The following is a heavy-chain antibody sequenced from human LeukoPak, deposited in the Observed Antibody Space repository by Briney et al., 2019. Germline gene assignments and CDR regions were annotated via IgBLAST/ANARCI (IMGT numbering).Heavy chain of an antibody. Sequence: GASVKLSCKASGYTFTAYDMHWVRQAPGQGPEYMGWINPDSGDTKPAQNFQGRVTLTRDTSISTAYMELSSLRSDGSAIYYCAGEYCSGGTCRQGFDYWGQGTLVTVSS. CDR3: AGEYCSGGTCRQGFDY. V-gene: IGHV1-2*02. CDR2: INPDSGDT. CDR1: GYTFTAYD. D-gene: IGHD2-15*01. J-gene: IGHJ4*02.